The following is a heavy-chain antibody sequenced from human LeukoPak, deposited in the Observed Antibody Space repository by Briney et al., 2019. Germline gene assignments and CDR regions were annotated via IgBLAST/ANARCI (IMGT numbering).Heavy chain of an antibody. J-gene: IGHJ5*02. Sequence: ASVKVSCKASGYTFINYGISWVRQARGQGLEWMGWTSGDNVNTYYAQKFLGRVIMTTDISTTTAYMELRSLRPDDTAVYYCVRDWEWKAARNLFDPWGQGTRVTVSS. CDR2: TSGDNVNT. V-gene: IGHV1-18*01. D-gene: IGHD6-6*01. CDR1: GYTFINYG. CDR3: VRDWEWKAARNLFDP.